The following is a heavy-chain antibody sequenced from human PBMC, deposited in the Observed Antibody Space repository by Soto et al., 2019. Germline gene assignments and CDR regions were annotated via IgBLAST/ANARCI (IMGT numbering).Heavy chain of an antibody. J-gene: IGHJ5*02. CDR3: ARHLTTDNWFDP. CDR1: GGTFSSYA. CDR2: IIPIFGTA. V-gene: IGHV1-69*12. Sequence: QVQLVQSGAEVKKPGSSVKVSCKASGGTFSSYAISWVRQAPGQGLEWMGGIIPIFGTANYAQKFQGRVXIXAXESTSTAYMELSSLRSEDTAVYYCARHLTTDNWFDPWGQGTLVTVSS. D-gene: IGHD4-17*01.